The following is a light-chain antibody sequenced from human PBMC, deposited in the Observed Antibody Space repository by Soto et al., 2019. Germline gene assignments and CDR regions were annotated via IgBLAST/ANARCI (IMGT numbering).Light chain of an antibody. CDR1: QSVSSNH. Sequence: EIVLTQSPGPLSLSPGERATLSCRARQSVSSNHLAWYQQKPGQAPRLLIYGAFSRATGIPDSFSGSGSGTDFTLTISGLEPEDFAVYYCQQCASSPRTFGQGTEVEV. CDR3: QQCASSPRT. V-gene: IGKV3-20*01. J-gene: IGKJ1*01. CDR2: GAF.